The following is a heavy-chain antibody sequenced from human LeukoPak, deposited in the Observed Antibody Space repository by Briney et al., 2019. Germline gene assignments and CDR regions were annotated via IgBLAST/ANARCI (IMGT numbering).Heavy chain of an antibody. CDR3: ARDGYSSSSLDY. CDR2: ITSSSTYI. J-gene: IGHJ4*02. Sequence: SGGSLRLSCVVSGFIFSSYSINWVRQAPGKGLEWVSSITSSSTYIYYADSVKGRFTISRDNAKNSLYLQMDSLRAEDTAVYYCARDGYSSSSLDYWGSGTLVTVSS. V-gene: IGHV3-21*01. CDR1: GFIFSSYS. D-gene: IGHD6-19*01.